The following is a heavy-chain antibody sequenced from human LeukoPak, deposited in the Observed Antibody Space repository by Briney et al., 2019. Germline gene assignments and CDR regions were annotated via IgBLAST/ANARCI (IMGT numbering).Heavy chain of an antibody. V-gene: IGHV4-59*12. J-gene: IGHJ4*02. CDR3: ARGIAYSSSWYYFDY. Sequence: SETLSLTCTVSGGSISSYYWSWIRQPPGKGLEWIGYIYYSGSTNYNPSLKSRVTISVDTSKNQFSLKLSSVTAADTAVYYCARGIAYSSSWYYFDYWGQGTLVTVSS. CDR1: GGSISSYY. D-gene: IGHD6-13*01. CDR2: IYYSGST.